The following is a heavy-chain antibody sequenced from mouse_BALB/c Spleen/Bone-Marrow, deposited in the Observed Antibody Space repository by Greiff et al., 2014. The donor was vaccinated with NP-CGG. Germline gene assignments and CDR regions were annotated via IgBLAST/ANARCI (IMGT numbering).Heavy chain of an antibody. CDR2: IDPANEHT. CDR1: GFNIKDTY. Sequence: DVKLQQSGAELVKPGASVKLSCTASGFNIKDTYIHWVKQRPEQGLEWIGRIDPANEHTKYAPNFQGKATITADTSSNTAFLQLSSQTTDDNDVYCSPRLTWSFDYWGQGSTLTVSS. J-gene: IGHJ2*01. V-gene: IGHV14-3*02. CDR3: PRLTWSFDY. D-gene: IGHD1-1*01.